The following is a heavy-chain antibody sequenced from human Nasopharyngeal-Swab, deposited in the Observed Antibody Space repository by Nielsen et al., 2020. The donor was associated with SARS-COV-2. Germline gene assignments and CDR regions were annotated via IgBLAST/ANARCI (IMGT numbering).Heavy chain of an antibody. J-gene: IGHJ2*01. V-gene: IGHV3-23*01. D-gene: IGHD5-12*01. CDR1: GFTFSSYA. Sequence: GSLRLSCAASGFTFSSYAMSWVRQAPGKGLEWVSAISGSGGSTYYADSVKGRFTISRDNSKNTLYLQMNSLRAEDTAVYYCARASSGYDEWYFDLWGRGTLVTVSS. CDR3: ARASSGYDEWYFDL. CDR2: ISGSGGST.